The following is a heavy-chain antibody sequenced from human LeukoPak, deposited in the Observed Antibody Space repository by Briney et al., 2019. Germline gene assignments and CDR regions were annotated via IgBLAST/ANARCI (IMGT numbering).Heavy chain of an antibody. CDR2: ISWNSGSI. CDR3: ASTPYDSSGYYIWYFDY. CDR1: GFTFDDYT. D-gene: IGHD3-22*01. J-gene: IGHJ4*02. V-gene: IGHV3-9*01. Sequence: GGSLRLSCAASGFTFDDYTMHWVRQAPGKGLEWVSGISWNSGSIGYADSVKGRFTISRDNAKNSLYLQMNSLRAEDTAVYYCASTPYDSSGYYIWYFDYWGQGTLVTVSS.